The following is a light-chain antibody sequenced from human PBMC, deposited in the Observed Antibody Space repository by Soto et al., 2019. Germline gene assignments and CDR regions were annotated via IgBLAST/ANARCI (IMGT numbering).Light chain of an antibody. Sequence: EIVLTQSPGTLSLSPGERATLSCRASQSVSSSYLAWYQQKPGQAPGLLIYGASSRATGIPDRFSGSGSGPDFTYTISRLEPEDFAVYYCQQYGSSPITFGQGTRLEMK. CDR1: QSVSSSY. CDR3: QQYGSSPIT. V-gene: IGKV3-20*01. J-gene: IGKJ5*01. CDR2: GAS.